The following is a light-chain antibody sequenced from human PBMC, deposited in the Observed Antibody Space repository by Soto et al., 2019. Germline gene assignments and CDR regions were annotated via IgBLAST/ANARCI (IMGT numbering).Light chain of an antibody. Sequence: EIVLTQSPGTLSVSPGERATLSCRASESVSTSYLAWYQQKPGQAPRLLIYGASGRATGIPDRFSVSASGTDFTLTISRLEPEDFAVYYCQHYGTSALFGPGTKVDIK. J-gene: IGKJ3*01. CDR2: GAS. V-gene: IGKV3-20*01. CDR1: ESVSTSY. CDR3: QHYGTSAL.